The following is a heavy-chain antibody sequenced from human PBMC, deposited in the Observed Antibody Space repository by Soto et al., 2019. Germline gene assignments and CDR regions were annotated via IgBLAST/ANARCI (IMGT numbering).Heavy chain of an antibody. CDR3: AREGYCSGGSCYGGLYYFDY. CDR2: IKQDGSEK. Sequence: EVQLVESGGGLVQPGGSLRLSCAASGFTFSSYWMSWVRQAPGKGLEWVANIKQDGSEKYYVDSVKGRFTISRDNAKNSLYLQMNSLRAEDMAVYYCAREGYCSGGSCYGGLYYFDYWGQGTLVTVSS. V-gene: IGHV3-7*05. D-gene: IGHD2-15*01. J-gene: IGHJ4*02. CDR1: GFTFSSYW.